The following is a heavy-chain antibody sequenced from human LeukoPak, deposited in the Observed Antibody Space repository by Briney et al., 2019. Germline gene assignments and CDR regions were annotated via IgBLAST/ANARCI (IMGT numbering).Heavy chain of an antibody. J-gene: IGHJ4*02. V-gene: IGHV3-21*01. D-gene: IGHD6-13*01. CDR1: GFTFSSYS. CDR3: ARVAAAGPRRFDY. Sequence: GGTLRLSCAASGFTFSSYSMKWVRQAPGEGLECGSSISSSSSYIYYADSVKGRFTISRDNAKNSLYLQMNSLRAEDTAVYYCARVAAAGPRRFDYWGQGTLVTVSS. CDR2: ISSSSSYI.